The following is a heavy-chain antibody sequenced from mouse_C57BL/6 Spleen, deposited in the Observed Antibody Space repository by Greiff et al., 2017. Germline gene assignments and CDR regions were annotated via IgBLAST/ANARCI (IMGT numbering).Heavy chain of an antibody. CDR2: INPNNGGT. Sequence: EVQLQQSGPELVKPGASVKISCKASGYTFTDYYMNWVKQSHGKSLEWIGDINPNNGGTSYNQKFKGKATLTVDKSSSTAYMELRSLTSEDSAVYDCARSDDSMDYWGQGTSVTVSS. D-gene: IGHD2-4*01. CDR3: ARSDDSMDY. CDR1: GYTFTDYY. J-gene: IGHJ4*01. V-gene: IGHV1-26*01.